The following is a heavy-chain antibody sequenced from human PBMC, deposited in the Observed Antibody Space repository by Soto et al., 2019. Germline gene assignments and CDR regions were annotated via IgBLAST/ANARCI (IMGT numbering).Heavy chain of an antibody. CDR1: GFTFDDYA. D-gene: IGHD6-6*01. CDR3: AKDISSSGVVRWFDP. CDR2: ISWNSGSI. V-gene: IGHV3-9*01. J-gene: IGHJ5*02. Sequence: LRLSCAASGFTFDDYAMHWVRQAPGKGLEWVSGISWNSGSIGYADSVKGRFTISRDNAKNSLYLQMNSLRAEDTALYYCAKDISSSGVVRWFDPWGQGTLVTVSS.